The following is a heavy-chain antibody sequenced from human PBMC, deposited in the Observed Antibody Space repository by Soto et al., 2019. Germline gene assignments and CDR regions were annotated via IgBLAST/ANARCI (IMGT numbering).Heavy chain of an antibody. CDR1: GGSFSGYY. V-gene: IGHV4-34*01. J-gene: IGHJ4*02. CDR2: INHSGST. Sequence: PSETLSLTCAVYGGSFSGYYWSWIRQPPGKGLEWIGEINHSGSTNYNPSLKSRVTISVDTSKNQFSLKLSSVTAADTAVYYCARLEYSSGWYRFGYCGQGTLVTVSS. CDR3: ARLEYSSGWYRFGY. D-gene: IGHD6-19*01.